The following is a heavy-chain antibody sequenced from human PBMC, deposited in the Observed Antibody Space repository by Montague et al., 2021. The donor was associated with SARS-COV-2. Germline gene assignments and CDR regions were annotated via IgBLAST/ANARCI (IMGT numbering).Heavy chain of an antibody. CDR1: GFSLSTLNVG. D-gene: IGHD3-9*01. J-gene: IGHJ4*02. CDR3: AHLIRYYDIFTGIPFDY. Sequence: PALVKPTQTLTLTCTFSGFSLSTLNVGVGWIRQPPGKALEWVAVIYSNDEKRYSPSLRNRLTITKVTAKNQVVLSLTYVDPVDTATYYCAHLIRYYDIFTGIPFDYWGQGSQVAVSS. CDR2: IYSNDEK. V-gene: IGHV2-5*01.